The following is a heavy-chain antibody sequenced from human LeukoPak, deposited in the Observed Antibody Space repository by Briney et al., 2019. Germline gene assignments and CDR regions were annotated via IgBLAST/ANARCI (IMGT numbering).Heavy chain of an antibody. CDR2: ISAYNGNT. CDR1: GYTFTSYG. Sequence: ASVKVSCKASGYTFTSYGISWVRQAPGQGLEWMGWISAYNGNTNDAQKLQGRVTMTTDTSTSTAYMELRSLRSDDTAVYYCARGGLMADYGDYAILDVWGKGTTVTVSS. CDR3: ARGGLMADYGDYAILDV. D-gene: IGHD4-17*01. J-gene: IGHJ6*04. V-gene: IGHV1-18*01.